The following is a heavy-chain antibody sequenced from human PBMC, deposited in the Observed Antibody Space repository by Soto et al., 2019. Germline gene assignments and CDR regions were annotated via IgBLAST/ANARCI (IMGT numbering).Heavy chain of an antibody. CDR2: ISAYNGNT. D-gene: IGHD2-15*01. J-gene: IGHJ5*02. Sequence: ASVKVSCKASGYTFPSSGISWVRQAPGQGLEWMGWISAYNGNTNYAQKLQGRVTMTTDTSTSTAYTELRSLRSDDTAVYYCARDPVVVVAATNWFDPWGQGTLVTVSS. V-gene: IGHV1-18*01. CDR3: ARDPVVVVAATNWFDP. CDR1: GYTFPSSG.